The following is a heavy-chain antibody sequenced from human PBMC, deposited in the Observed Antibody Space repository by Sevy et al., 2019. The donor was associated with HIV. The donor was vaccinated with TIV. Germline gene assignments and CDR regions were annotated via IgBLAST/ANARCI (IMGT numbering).Heavy chain of an antibody. J-gene: IGHJ6*02. D-gene: IGHD2-15*01. CDR2: IYTSGST. CDR1: GGSISSYY. Sequence: SESLSLTCTVSGGSISSYYWSWIRQPAGKGLEWIGRIYTSGSTNYNPSLKSRVTMSVDTSKNQFSLKLSSVTAADTAVYSCAGDPALGGGGTTPYYYGMDVWGQGTTVTVSS. CDR3: AGDPALGGGGTTPYYYGMDV. V-gene: IGHV4-4*07.